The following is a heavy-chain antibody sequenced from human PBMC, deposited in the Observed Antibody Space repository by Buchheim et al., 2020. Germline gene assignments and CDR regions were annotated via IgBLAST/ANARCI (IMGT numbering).Heavy chain of an antibody. V-gene: IGHV3-11*01. D-gene: IGHD2-8*01. CDR3: ARFCTNGVCWTPNDYYYGMDV. CDR2: ISSSGGTI. J-gene: IGHJ6*02. Sequence: QVQLVESGGGLVKPGGSLRLSCAASEFTFSDYYMSWIRQAPGKGLEWVSYISSSGGTIYYADSVKGRFTISRDNAKNSLYLQMNSLRAEDTAMYYCARFCTNGVCWTPNDYYYGMDVWGQGTT. CDR1: EFTFSDYY.